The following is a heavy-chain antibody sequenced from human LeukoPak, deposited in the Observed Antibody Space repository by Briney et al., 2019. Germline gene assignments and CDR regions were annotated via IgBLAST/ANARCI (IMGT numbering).Heavy chain of an antibody. CDR3: ARDGSNWSNDYFHGVDV. CDR1: GDSVTTYY. J-gene: IGHJ6*02. D-gene: IGHD4-11*01. CDR2: VYYSGSA. Sequence: SETLSLTCTVSGDSVTTYYWSWIRQPPGKGLEWLGYVYYSGSATYNPSLKSRVTISVDTSKNQFSLRLSSVTAADTAVYYCARDGSNWSNDYFHGVDVWGQGTTVTVSS. V-gene: IGHV4-59*02.